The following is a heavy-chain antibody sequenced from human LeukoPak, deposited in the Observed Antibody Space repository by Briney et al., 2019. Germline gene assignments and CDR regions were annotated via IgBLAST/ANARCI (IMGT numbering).Heavy chain of an antibody. CDR1: GGSFSGYY. CDR3: ARRAYDILTGSGQYYFDY. D-gene: IGHD3-9*01. Sequence: SETLSLTCAVSGGSFSGYYWSWIRQPPGRGLGWVGGINHSGGTNYNPSLKSRVTISVDTSKNQSSLKLSSVTAADTAVYYCARRAYDILTGSGQYYFDYWGQGTLVTVSS. V-gene: IGHV4-34*01. J-gene: IGHJ4*02. CDR2: INHSGGT.